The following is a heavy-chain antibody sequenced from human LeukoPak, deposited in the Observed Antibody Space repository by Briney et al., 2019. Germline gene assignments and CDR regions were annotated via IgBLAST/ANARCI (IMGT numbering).Heavy chain of an antibody. J-gene: IGHJ6*02. V-gene: IGHV1-69*13. CDR1: GGTFSSYA. CDR2: IIPIFGTA. D-gene: IGHD6-6*01. CDR3: ARVEYSSSSPPGDLYYYYGMDV. Sequence: GASVKVSCTASGGTFSSYAISWVRQAPGQGLEWMGGIIPIFGTANYAQKFQGRVTITADESTSTAYMELSSLRSEDTAVYYCARVEYSSSSPPGDLYYYYGMDVWGQGTTVTVSS.